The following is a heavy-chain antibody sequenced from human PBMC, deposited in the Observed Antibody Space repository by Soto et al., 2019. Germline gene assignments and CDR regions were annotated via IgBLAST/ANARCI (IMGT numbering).Heavy chain of an antibody. J-gene: IGHJ4*02. CDR3: ARTRAKDTIFGVANY. V-gene: IGHV3-21*01. CDR1: GLTFSSYS. Sequence: GGSLRLSCAASGLTFSSYSMNWVRQAPGKGLEWVSSISSSSSYIYYADSVKGRFTISSDNAKNSLYLQMNSLRAEDTAVYYCARTRAKDTIFGVANYWGQGTLVTVSS. CDR2: ISSSSSYI. D-gene: IGHD3-3*01.